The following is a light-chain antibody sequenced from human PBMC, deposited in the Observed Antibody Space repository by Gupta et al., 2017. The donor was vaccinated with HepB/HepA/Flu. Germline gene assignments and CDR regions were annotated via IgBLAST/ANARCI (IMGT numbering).Light chain of an antibody. CDR1: SSDVGGYNS. J-gene: IGLJ2*01. V-gene: IGLV2-8*01. CDR3: SSYVGSSVS. CDR2: EVS. Sequence: QSALTQPPSASGSPGQSVTISCTGTSSDVGGYNSVSWYQQHPGKAPKLMIYEVSKRPSGVPNRFSGSMSGNTASLTVSGLQAEDEADYYCSSYVGSSVSFGGGTKLTVL.